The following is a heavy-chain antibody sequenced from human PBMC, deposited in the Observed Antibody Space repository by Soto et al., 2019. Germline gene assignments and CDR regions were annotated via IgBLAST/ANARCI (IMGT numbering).Heavy chain of an antibody. V-gene: IGHV4-31*03. CDR3: ARDARWDYYYGMDV. J-gene: IGHJ6*02. CDR1: GGSISSGGYY. CDR2: IYYSGST. Sequence: SETLSLTCTVSGGSISSGGYYWSWIRQHPGKGLEWIGYIYYSGSTYYNPSLKSRVTISVDTSKNQFSLKLSSVTAADTAVYYCARDARWDYYYGMDVWGQGTTVTV.